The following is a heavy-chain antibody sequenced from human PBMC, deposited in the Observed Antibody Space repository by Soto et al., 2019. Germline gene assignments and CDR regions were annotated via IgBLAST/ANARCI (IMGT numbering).Heavy chain of an antibody. CDR2: IYYSGNT. CDR1: GGSISSSSYY. D-gene: IGHD4-17*01. Sequence: QLRLQESGPGLVKPSETLSLTCTVSGGSISSSSYYWGWIRQPPGKGLDGIGSIYYSGNTYYNSSLKSRGPISVHTSKNHFSLNLGSVTAADTAVYSCGRNDGDYPGGFDCWGQGALVTVSS. J-gene: IGHJ4*02. CDR3: GRNDGDYPGGFDC. V-gene: IGHV4-39*02.